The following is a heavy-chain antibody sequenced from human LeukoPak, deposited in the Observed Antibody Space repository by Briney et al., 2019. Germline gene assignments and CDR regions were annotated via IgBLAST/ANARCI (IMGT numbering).Heavy chain of an antibody. CDR3: ARDRGGWALFDY. J-gene: IGHJ4*02. Sequence: ASVKVSCKASGYTFTGYYMHWVRQAPGQGLEWMGWINPNSGGTNYAQKFQGRVTMTRDTSISTAYMELSRLRSDDTAVYYCARDRGGWALFDYWGQGTLVTVSS. CDR1: GYTFTGYY. V-gene: IGHV1-2*02. CDR2: INPNSGGT. D-gene: IGHD6-19*01.